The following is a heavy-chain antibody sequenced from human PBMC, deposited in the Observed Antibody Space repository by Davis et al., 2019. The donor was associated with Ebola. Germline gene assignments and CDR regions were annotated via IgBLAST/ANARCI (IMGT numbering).Heavy chain of an antibody. J-gene: IGHJ6*02. V-gene: IGHV3-33*01. D-gene: IGHD4-23*01. CDR3: ARDGGPQDTRWIEGYYYYGMDV. Sequence: PGGSLRLSCAASGFTFSSYGMHWVRQAPGKGLEWVAVIWYDGSNKYYADSVKGRFTISRDNSKNTLYLQMNSLRAEDTAVYYCARDGGPQDTRWIEGYYYYGMDVWGQGTTVTVSS. CDR2: IWYDGSNK. CDR1: GFTFSSYG.